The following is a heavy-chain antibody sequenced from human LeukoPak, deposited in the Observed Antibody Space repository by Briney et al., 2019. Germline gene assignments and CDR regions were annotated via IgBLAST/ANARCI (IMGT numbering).Heavy chain of an antibody. V-gene: IGHV1-18*01. CDR1: GYTFTSYG. CDR3: AREVLGDYYDSSGYSDY. Sequence: ASVKVSCKASGYTFTSYGISWVRQAPGQGLAWMGWISAYNGNTNYAQKLQGRVTMTTDTSTSTAYMELRSLRSDDTAVYYCAREVLGDYYDSSGYSDYWGQGTLVTVSS. CDR2: ISAYNGNT. J-gene: IGHJ4*02. D-gene: IGHD3-22*01.